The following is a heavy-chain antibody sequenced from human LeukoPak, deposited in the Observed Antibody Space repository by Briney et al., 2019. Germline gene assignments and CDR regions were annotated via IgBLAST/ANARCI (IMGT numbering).Heavy chain of an antibody. CDR2: IYYTGSS. J-gene: IGHJ3*02. CDR1: GGSISSHY. Sequence: RPSETLFLTCTVSGGSISSHYWSWIRQPPGKGLEWIGYIYYTGSSNFNPSLKSRVTISIDTSKNQFSLKLSSVTAADTAVYYCARYICGAACQGFNIWGQGTMVTVSS. CDR3: ARYICGAACQGFNI. V-gene: IGHV4-59*11. D-gene: IGHD2-21*02.